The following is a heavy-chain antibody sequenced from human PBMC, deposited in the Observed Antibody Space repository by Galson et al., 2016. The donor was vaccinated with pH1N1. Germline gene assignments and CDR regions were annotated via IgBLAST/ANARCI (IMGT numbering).Heavy chain of an antibody. Sequence: SVKVSCKASGYIFTRDYFHWVRQAPGQGLEWMGVIDPSNGGTTFAQKFQGLVTMTRDTSTSTVYMEVSGLKSDDTAVYYCIREYWSLYHWGQGTLVTVST. J-gene: IGHJ5*02. V-gene: IGHV1-46*01. CDR1: GYIFTRDY. D-gene: IGHD2-8*02. CDR2: IDPSNGGT. CDR3: IREYWSLYH.